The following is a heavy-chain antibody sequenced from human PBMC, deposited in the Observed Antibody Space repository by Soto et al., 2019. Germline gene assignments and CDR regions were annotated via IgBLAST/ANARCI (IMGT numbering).Heavy chain of an antibody. Sequence: QVQLQESGPGLVKPSQTLSLTCTVSGGSISSGDYYWSWIRQPPGKGLEWIGYIYYSGSTYYNPSLKSRVTIYVDTSKNQCSLKLSSVTAADTAVYYCDRVGNGDYVDYWGQGTLVTVSS. CDR1: GGSISSGDYY. CDR3: DRVGNGDYVDY. CDR2: IYYSGST. D-gene: IGHD1-1*01. J-gene: IGHJ4*02. V-gene: IGHV4-30-4*01.